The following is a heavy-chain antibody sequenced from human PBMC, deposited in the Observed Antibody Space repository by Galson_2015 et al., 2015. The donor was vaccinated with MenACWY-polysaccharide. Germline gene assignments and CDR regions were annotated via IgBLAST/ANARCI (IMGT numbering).Heavy chain of an antibody. J-gene: IGHJ3*02. D-gene: IGHD4-23*01. CDR2: INPNSGGT. CDR1: GYTFTGYY. V-gene: IGHV1-2*02. Sequence: SVKASCKASGYTFTGYYMHWVRQAPGQGLEWMGWINPNSGGTNYAQKFQGRVTMTRDTSISTAYMELSRLRSDDTAVHYCARVRWRDAFDIWGQGTMVTVSS. CDR3: ARVRWRDAFDI.